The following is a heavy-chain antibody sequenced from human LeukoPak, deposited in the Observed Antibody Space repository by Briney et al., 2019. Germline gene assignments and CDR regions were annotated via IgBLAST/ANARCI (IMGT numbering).Heavy chain of an antibody. D-gene: IGHD3-22*01. Sequence: SETLSLTCTVSGSSISSYYWSWIRQPPGKGLEWIGYIYYSGSTNYNPSLKSRVTISVDTSKNQFSLKLSSVTAADTAVYYCARVVYDTSGYYDWVFDYWGQGTLVTVSS. V-gene: IGHV4-59*01. CDR1: GSSISSYY. CDR2: IYYSGST. CDR3: ARVVYDTSGYYDWVFDY. J-gene: IGHJ4*02.